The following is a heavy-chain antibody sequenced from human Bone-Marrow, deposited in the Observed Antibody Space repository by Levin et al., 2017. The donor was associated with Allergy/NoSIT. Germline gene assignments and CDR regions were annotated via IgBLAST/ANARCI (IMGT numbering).Heavy chain of an antibody. D-gene: IGHD6-19*01. CDR1: GFTLNSYD. CDR2: IGTVNT. CDR3: AREQRGTGWKEIDY. V-gene: IGHV3-13*01. Sequence: PGGSPRLSCAASGFTLNSYDMHWVRQPTGKGLEWVSAIGTVNTYYAGSVKGRFTISRGNAENSLYLQMNSLTVGDTAGYYCAREQRGTGWKEIDYWGQGTLVTVSS. J-gene: IGHJ4*02.